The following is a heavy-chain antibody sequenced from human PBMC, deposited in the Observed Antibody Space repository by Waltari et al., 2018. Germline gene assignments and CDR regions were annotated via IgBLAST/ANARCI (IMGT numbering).Heavy chain of an antibody. J-gene: IGHJ4*02. Sequence: QVQLVQSGAEVKKPGSSVKVSCKASGGPFSSYAISWVRQAPGQGLEWMGGISPILGTANDAQKFRGRVTITADESTSTAYMELRSLRSEDTAVYYCARGPLVYYLFDYWGQGTLVTVSS. V-gene: IGHV1-69*01. CDR1: GGPFSSYA. CDR3: ARGPLVYYLFDY. D-gene: IGHD2-8*02. CDR2: ISPILGTA.